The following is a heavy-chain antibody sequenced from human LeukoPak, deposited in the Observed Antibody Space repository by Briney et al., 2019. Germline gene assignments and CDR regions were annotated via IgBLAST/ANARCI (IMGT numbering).Heavy chain of an antibody. CDR3: ARGVGRYYYYYMDV. Sequence: SETLSLTYTVSGGSISSYYWSWIRQPPGKGPEWIGYIYYSGSTNYNPSLKSRVTISVDTSKNQFSLKLSSVTAADTAVYYCARGVGRYYYYYMDVWGKGTTVTISS. D-gene: IGHD3-10*01. J-gene: IGHJ6*03. CDR1: GGSISSYY. CDR2: IYYSGST. V-gene: IGHV4-59*01.